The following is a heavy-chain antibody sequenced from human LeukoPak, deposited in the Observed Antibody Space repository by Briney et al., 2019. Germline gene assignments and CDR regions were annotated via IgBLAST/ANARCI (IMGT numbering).Heavy chain of an antibody. CDR3: ARASGSSSWYDNWFDP. V-gene: IGHV3-23*01. J-gene: IGHJ5*02. CDR1: GFTFSSYA. Sequence: GGSLRLSCAASGFTFSSYAMSWVRQAPGKGLEWVSAISGSGGSTYYADSVKGRFTISRDNSKNTLYLQMNSLRAEDTAVYYCARASGSSSWYDNWFDPWGQGTLVTVSS. CDR2: ISGSGGST. D-gene: IGHD6-13*01.